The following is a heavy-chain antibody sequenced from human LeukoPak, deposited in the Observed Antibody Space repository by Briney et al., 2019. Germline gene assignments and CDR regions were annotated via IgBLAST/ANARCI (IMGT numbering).Heavy chain of an antibody. V-gene: IGHV3-23*01. J-gene: IGHJ4*02. CDR3: TRVSAHNWSYGWY. CDR1: GFTLSSYA. CDR2: TSSSDAGT. D-gene: IGHD1-7*01. Sequence: GGSLRLSCAASGFTLSSYAMSWVRQAPGKGLEWVSATSSSDAGTYYAESVRGRFTISRDNSKNTLFLQMDSLKTEDTAVYYCTRVSAHNWSYGWYWGQGILVTISS.